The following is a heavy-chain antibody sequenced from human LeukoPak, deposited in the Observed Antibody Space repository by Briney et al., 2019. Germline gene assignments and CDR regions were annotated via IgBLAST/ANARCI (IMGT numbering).Heavy chain of an antibody. J-gene: IGHJ4*02. V-gene: IGHV4-4*02. Sequence: SETLTLTCSVSIGSISSSKWWSWVRQSPVKGLEWIGEIYLYGTTNYNPSFTSRVTMSVDRSRNQFSLKLTSVTAADTAVYYCAGRGGLTAFGVVMEYYFDYWGQGTLVTVSS. D-gene: IGHD3-3*01. CDR3: AGRGGLTAFGVVMEYYFDY. CDR2: IYLYGTT. CDR1: IGSISSSKW.